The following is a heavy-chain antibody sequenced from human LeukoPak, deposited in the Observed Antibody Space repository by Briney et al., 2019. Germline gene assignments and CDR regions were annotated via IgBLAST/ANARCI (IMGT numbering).Heavy chain of an antibody. CDR3: ARNLQLEPNASYYYYGMDV. V-gene: IGHV3-23*01. CDR1: GFTFSSYA. D-gene: IGHD1-1*01. Sequence: GGSLRLSCAASGFTFSSYAMSWVRQAPGKGLEWVSAISGSGGSTYYADSVKGRFTISRDNSKNTLYLQMNSLRAEDTAVYYCARNLQLEPNASYYYYGMDVWGQGTTVTVSS. CDR2: ISGSGGST. J-gene: IGHJ6*02.